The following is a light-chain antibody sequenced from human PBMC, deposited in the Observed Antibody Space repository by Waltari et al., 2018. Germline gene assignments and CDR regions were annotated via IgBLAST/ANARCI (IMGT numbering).Light chain of an antibody. Sequence: VLTQSPGTPSLSPGERATLSRRASQSVSSSYIPWYQQKPGQAPRLVIYGASSRATGIPDRFSGSGYGKDFTLTISRLEPEDFAVYYCQQYGSSPPGVTFGGGTKVEI. CDR3: QQYGSSPPGVT. CDR1: QSVSSSY. J-gene: IGKJ4*01. V-gene: IGKV3-20*01. CDR2: GAS.